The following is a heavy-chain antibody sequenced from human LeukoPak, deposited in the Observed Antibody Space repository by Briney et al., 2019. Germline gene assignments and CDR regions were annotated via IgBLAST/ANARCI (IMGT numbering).Heavy chain of an antibody. V-gene: IGHV4-4*07. J-gene: IGHJ5*02. CDR3: ARVRENDSSGYYFGRENWFDP. CDR2: IYTSGST. Sequence: NASETLSLTCTVSGGSISSYYWSWIRQPAGKGLEWIGRIYTSGSTNYNPSLKGRVTMSVDTSKNQFSLKLSSVTAADTAVYYCARVRENDSSGYYFGRENWFDPWGQGTLATVSS. CDR1: GGSISSYY. D-gene: IGHD3-22*01.